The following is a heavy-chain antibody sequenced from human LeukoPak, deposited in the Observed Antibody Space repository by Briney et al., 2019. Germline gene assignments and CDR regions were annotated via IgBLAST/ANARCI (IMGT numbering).Heavy chain of an antibody. Sequence: SETLSLTCTVSGGSISSYYWSWIRQPAGKGLEWIGHIYTSGSANYNPSLKSRVTISVDTSKNQFSLKLSSVTAADTAVYYCARGPEFSPIYSGYDYKLGDYWGQGTLVTVSS. CDR1: GGSISSYY. V-gene: IGHV4-4*08. CDR2: IYTSGSA. CDR3: ARGPEFSPIYSGYDYKLGDY. D-gene: IGHD5-12*01. J-gene: IGHJ4*02.